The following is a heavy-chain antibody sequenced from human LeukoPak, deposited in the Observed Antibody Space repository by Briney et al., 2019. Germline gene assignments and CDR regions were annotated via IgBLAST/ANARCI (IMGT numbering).Heavy chain of an antibody. CDR2: IRYDGSNK. CDR1: GFTFSNYV. J-gene: IGHJ4*02. D-gene: IGHD2-2*01. CDR3: AKSYWDTVVVPSAANY. Sequence: GGSLRLSCAASGFTFSNYVMHWVRQAPGKGLEWVAFIRYDGSNKDYADSVKGRFTISRDNSKNTLYLQMNSLRAEDTAVYYCAKSYWDTVVVPSAANYWGQETLVTVSS. V-gene: IGHV3-30*02.